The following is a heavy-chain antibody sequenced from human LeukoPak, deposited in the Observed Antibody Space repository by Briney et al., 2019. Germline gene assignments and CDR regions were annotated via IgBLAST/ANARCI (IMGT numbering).Heavy chain of an antibody. CDR1: GGTFSSYA. CDR3: AREEREYCGGDCNDAFDI. V-gene: IGHV1-69*13. J-gene: IGHJ3*02. Sequence: GASVNVSCTASGGTFSSYAISWVRQAPGQGLEWMGGIIPIFGTANYAQKFQGRVTITADESTSTAYMELSRLRSEGTAVYYWAREEREYCGGDCNDAFDIWGQGTMVTVSS. CDR2: IIPIFGTA. D-gene: IGHD2-21*02.